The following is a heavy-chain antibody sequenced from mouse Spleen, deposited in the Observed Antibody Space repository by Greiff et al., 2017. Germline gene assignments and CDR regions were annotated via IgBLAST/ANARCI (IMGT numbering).Heavy chain of an antibody. J-gene: IGHJ2*01. CDR2: IYPGDGDT. Sequence: QVQLKQSGAELVKPGASVKISCKASGYAFRSYWMNWVKQRPGKGLEWIGQIYPGDGDTNYNGKFKGKATLTADKSSSTAYMQLSSLTSEDSAVYFCAREETGPFDYWGQGTTLTVSS. D-gene: IGHD4-1*01. CDR1: GYAFRSYW. V-gene: IGHV1-80*01. CDR3: AREETGPFDY.